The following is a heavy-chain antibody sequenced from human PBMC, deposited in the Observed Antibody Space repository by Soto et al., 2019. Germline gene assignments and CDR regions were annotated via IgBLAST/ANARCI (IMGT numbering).Heavy chain of an antibody. Sequence: ASVKFSCKASGYTFTGNYMPCLRQAPGPGLEWMGWINPNSGGKYYEQKLQGWVTMSRDTSISTAYMERRRLRSDDSAVYYCARGGILRYFDWLSPVDYYYYGMSVGGQGTTVTVSS. V-gene: IGHV1-2*04. CDR3: ARGGILRYFDWLSPVDYYYYGMSV. D-gene: IGHD3-9*01. CDR2: INPNSGGK. CDR1: GYTFTGNY. J-gene: IGHJ6*01.